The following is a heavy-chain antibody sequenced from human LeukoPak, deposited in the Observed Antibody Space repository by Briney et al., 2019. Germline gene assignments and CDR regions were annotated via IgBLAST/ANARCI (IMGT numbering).Heavy chain of an antibody. CDR1: GGSISSNTYY. J-gene: IGHJ6*03. Sequence: SETLSLTCTVSGGSISSNTYYWGWIRQPPGKGLEWIGSIYYSGSTYYKSSLKSRVTISVDTSKNQFSLKLSSVTAADTAVYYCARVIGSVEMATRRYYYYYYMDVWGKGTTVTISS. CDR2: IYYSGST. CDR3: ARVIGSVEMATRRYYYYYYMDV. V-gene: IGHV4-39*07. D-gene: IGHD5-24*01.